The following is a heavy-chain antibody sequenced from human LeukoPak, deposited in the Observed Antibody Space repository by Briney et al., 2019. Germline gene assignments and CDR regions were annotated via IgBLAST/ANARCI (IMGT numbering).Heavy chain of an antibody. CDR1: GFTFGDYA. Sequence: GGSLRLSCTASGFTFGDYATSWVRRAPGKGLEWVGFIRSKAYGGTTEYAASVKGRFTISRDDSKSIAYLQMNSLKTGDTAVYNCTRAVSYSNVYYFDYWGQGTLVTVSS. J-gene: IGHJ4*02. CDR3: TRAVSYSNVYYFDY. D-gene: IGHD3-10*01. V-gene: IGHV3-49*04. CDR2: IRSKAYGGTT.